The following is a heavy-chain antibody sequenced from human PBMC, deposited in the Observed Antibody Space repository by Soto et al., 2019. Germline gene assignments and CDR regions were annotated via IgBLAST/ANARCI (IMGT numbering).Heavy chain of an antibody. CDR2: IIPIFGTA. D-gene: IGHD5-18*01. CDR1: GCTFSSYA. V-gene: IGHV1-69*06. J-gene: IGHJ6*02. Sequence: SVKVSCKASGCTFSSYAISWVRQAPGQGLEWMGGIIPIFGTANYAQKFQGRVTITADKSTSTAYMELSSLRSEDTAVYYCARGGSTAMAPLYPYGMDVWGQGIRITVSS. CDR3: ARGGSTAMAPLYPYGMDV.